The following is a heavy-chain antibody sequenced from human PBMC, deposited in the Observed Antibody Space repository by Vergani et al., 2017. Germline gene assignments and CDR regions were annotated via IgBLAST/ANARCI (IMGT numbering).Heavy chain of an antibody. CDR1: GFTSAGYA. D-gene: IGHD1-14*01. CDR3: AKDLGTTSGGGWFDP. V-gene: IGHV3-9*02. J-gene: IGHJ5*02. Sequence: EVQLEESGGGLVLPGRSLRLPCVASGFTSAGYAMHWFRQAPGKGLKWFSGLSWNSNSIGYADSVKGRFTISRDNAKNSLYLQMNSLKAEDTALYYCAKDLGTTSGGGWFDPWGQGTLVTVSS. CDR2: LSWNSNSI.